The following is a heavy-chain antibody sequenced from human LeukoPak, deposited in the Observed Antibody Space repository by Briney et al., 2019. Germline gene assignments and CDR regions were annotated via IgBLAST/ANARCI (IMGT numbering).Heavy chain of an antibody. CDR2: IIPIFGTA. CDR3: ARHIVLMVYAPGWFDP. CDR1: GGTFSSYA. D-gene: IGHD2-8*01. V-gene: IGHV1-69*13. J-gene: IGHJ5*02. Sequence: ASVKVSCKASGGTFSSYAISWVRQAPGQGLEWMGGIIPIFGTANYAQKFQGRVTITADESTSTAYMELSSLRSEDTAVYYCARHIVLMVYAPGWFDPWGQGTLVTVSS.